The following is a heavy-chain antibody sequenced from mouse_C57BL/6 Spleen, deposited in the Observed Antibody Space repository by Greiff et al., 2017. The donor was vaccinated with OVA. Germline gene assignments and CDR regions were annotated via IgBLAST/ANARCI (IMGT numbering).Heavy chain of an antibody. CDR3: ARKGRFWYFDV. Sequence: VQLQQPGAELVKPGASVKLSCKASGYTFTSYWMHWVKQRPGQGLEWIGMIHPNSGSTNYNEKFKSKATLTVDKSSSTAYMQLSSLTSEDSAVYYCARKGRFWYFDVWGTGTTVTVSS. CDR2: IHPNSGST. CDR1: GYTFTSYW. V-gene: IGHV1-64*01. J-gene: IGHJ1*03.